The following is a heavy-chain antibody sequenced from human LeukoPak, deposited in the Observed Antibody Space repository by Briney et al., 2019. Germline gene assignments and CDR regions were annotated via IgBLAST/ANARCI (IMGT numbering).Heavy chain of an antibody. J-gene: IGHJ4*02. CDR3: AKNTYYDILTGYLLDY. CDR2: ISYDGSNK. D-gene: IGHD3-9*01. V-gene: IGHV3-30*18. Sequence: PGGSLRLSCAASGFTFSSYGMHWVRQAPGKGLEWVAVISYDGSNKYYADSVKGRFTISRDNSKNTLYLQMNSLRAEDTAVYYCAKNTYYDILTGYLLDYWGQGTLVTVSS. CDR1: GFTFSSYG.